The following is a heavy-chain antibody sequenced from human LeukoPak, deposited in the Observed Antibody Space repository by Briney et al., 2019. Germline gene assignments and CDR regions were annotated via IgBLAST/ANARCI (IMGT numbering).Heavy chain of an antibody. Sequence: PSETLSLTCTVSGGSISSGDYYWSWIRQPPGKGLEWIGYIYYSGSTYYNPSLKSRVTISVDTSKNQFSLKLSSVTAADTAVYYCARSTGLAAAGFDYWGQGTLVTVSS. V-gene: IGHV4-30-4*01. CDR3: ARSTGLAAAGFDY. J-gene: IGHJ4*02. D-gene: IGHD6-13*01. CDR1: GGSISSGDYY. CDR2: IYYSGST.